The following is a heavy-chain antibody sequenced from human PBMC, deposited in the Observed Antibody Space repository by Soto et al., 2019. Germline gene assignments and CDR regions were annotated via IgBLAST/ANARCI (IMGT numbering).Heavy chain of an antibody. CDR1: GFTFSNYA. D-gene: IGHD1-1*01. J-gene: IGHJ4*02. CDR2: ISDSGGST. CDR3: AKSVYNWNDGFFDY. Sequence: EVQLLESGGGLVQPGGSLRLSCAASGFTFSNYAMSWVRQAPGKGLEWVSAISDSGGSTFYADSVKGRFTISRDNSKNTLYLQMNSLRAEDTAVYYCAKSVYNWNDGFFDYWGQGTLVTVSS. V-gene: IGHV3-23*01.